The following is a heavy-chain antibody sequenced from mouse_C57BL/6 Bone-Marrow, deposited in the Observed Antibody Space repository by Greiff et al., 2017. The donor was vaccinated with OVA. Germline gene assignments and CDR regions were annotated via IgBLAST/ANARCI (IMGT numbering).Heavy chain of an antibody. Sequence: QVTLKESGPGILQSSPTLSLTCSFSGFSLSTSGMGVSWIRQPSGKGLEWLAHIYWDDDKRYNPSLKSRLTISKDTSRNQVFLKITSVDTADTATYYCARSPLHRAMDYWGQGTSVTVSS. CDR2: IYWDDDK. V-gene: IGHV8-12*01. CDR3: ARSPLHRAMDY. D-gene: IGHD2-14*01. CDR1: GFSLSTSGMG. J-gene: IGHJ4*01.